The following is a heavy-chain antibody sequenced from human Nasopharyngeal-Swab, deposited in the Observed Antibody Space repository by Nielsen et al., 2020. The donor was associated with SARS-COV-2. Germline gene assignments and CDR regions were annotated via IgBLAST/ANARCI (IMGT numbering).Heavy chain of an antibody. CDR3: ARWPRGVGDAIDI. D-gene: IGHD3-16*01. V-gene: IGHV4-61*02. CDR1: GGSISSGSYY. CDR2: IYTDGTT. J-gene: IGHJ3*02. Sequence: SETLSLTCTVSGGSISSGSYYWSWIRQPAGKGLEWIGRIYTDGTTNYISSLKSRVTISLDTSKNQFSLKLSSVTAADTAVYYCARWPRGVGDAIDIWGPGTMVTVSS.